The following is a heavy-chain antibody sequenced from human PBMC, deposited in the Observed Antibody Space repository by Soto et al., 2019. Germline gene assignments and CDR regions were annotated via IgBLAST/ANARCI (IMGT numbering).Heavy chain of an antibody. CDR3: ARFYYDSSGYYYPFDY. V-gene: IGHV1-69*13. D-gene: IGHD3-22*01. Sequence: ASVKVSCKASGGTFSSYAISWVRQAPGQGLEWMGGIIPIFGTANYAQKFQGRVTITADESTSTAYMELSSLRSEDTAVYYCARFYYDSSGYYYPFDYWGQGTLVTVSS. CDR1: GGTFSSYA. J-gene: IGHJ4*02. CDR2: IIPIFGTA.